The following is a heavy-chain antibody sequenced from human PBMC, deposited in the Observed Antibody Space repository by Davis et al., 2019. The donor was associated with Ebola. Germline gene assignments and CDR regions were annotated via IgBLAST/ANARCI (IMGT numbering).Heavy chain of an antibody. D-gene: IGHD3-16*02. CDR3: ATAPRVWGTYRNRPYFDY. J-gene: IGHJ4*02. CDR1: GFTFTTHA. Sequence: GESLKISCAASGFTFTTHAMHWVRQAPGKGLEWMGGFDPEDGETIYAQKFQGRVTMTKDTSTDTAYMELSSLRSEDTAVYYCATAPRVWGTYRNRPYFDYWGQGTLVTVSS. CDR2: FDPEDGET. V-gene: IGHV1-24*01.